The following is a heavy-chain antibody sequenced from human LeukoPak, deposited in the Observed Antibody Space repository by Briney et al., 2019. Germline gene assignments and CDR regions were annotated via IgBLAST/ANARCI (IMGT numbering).Heavy chain of an antibody. CDR3: AKPHRGYSSSWYDTGY. CDR2: IFPSGGEI. J-gene: IGHJ4*02. CDR1: GFTFSTFA. V-gene: IGHV3-23*01. D-gene: IGHD6-13*01. Sequence: GGSLRLSCAASGFTFSTFAMIWVRQPPGKGLEWVSSIFPSGGEIHYADSVKGRFTISRDNSKNTLYLQMNSLRAEDTAVHYCAKPHRGYSSSWYDTGYWGQGTLVTVSS.